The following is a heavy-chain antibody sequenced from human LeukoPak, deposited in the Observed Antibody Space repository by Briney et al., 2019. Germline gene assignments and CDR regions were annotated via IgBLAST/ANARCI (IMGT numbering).Heavy chain of an antibody. CDR1: GGSISSSPYY. Sequence: SETLSLTCTVFGGSISSSPYYWGWIRQPPGKGLEWIGSIYYSGTTHYNPSLESRVTISVDTSKNQFSLKLASVTAADTAIYYCAKGAGGFSYYNWFDPWGQGTLVTVSS. CDR2: IYYSGTT. D-gene: IGHD5-18*01. CDR3: AKGAGGFSYYNWFDP. V-gene: IGHV4-39*07. J-gene: IGHJ5*02.